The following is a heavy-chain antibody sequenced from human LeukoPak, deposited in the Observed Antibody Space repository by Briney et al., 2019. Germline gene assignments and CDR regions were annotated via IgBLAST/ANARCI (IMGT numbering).Heavy chain of an antibody. CDR2: IYSSGST. V-gene: IGHV4-4*07. D-gene: IGHD3-10*01. Sequence: PSETLSLTCTVSGGSINSYYWSWIRQPAGKGLEWIGRIYSSGSTNYNPSLKSRVTMSVDTSNNQLALKLSSVTAADTAVYYCARGRGPGFDPWGQGTLVTVSS. J-gene: IGHJ5*02. CDR1: GGSINSYY. CDR3: ARGRGPGFDP.